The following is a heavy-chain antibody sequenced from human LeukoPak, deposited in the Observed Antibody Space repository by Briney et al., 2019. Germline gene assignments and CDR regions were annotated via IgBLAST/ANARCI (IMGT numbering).Heavy chain of an antibody. CDR1: GFTFSSYA. CDR3: ARYMNRRAGKIVYGMDV. Sequence: GGSLRLSCAASGFTFSSYAMSWARQAPGKGLEWVSAISDSGVTTYYADSVEGRFTISRDNSKNTLYLQMNSLSADDTAVYYCARYMNRRAGKIVYGMDVWGQGTTVTVSS. CDR2: ISDSGVTT. D-gene: IGHD1-14*01. V-gene: IGHV3-23*01. J-gene: IGHJ6*02.